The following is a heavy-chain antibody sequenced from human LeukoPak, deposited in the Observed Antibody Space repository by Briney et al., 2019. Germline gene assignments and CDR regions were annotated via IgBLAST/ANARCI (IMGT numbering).Heavy chain of an antibody. CDR3: ARGAGYSSSWYGNWFDP. Sequence: PSETLSLTCTVSGGSTSSDYWSWIRQSPGKGLEWVGYVYNSGDTGKNPSLKSRVTILLDTSKNQCSLKLTSVSAADTAVYYCARGAGYSSSWYGNWFDPWGQGTLVTVSS. CDR1: GGSTSSDY. V-gene: IGHV4-59*08. J-gene: IGHJ5*02. D-gene: IGHD6-13*01. CDR2: VYNSGDT.